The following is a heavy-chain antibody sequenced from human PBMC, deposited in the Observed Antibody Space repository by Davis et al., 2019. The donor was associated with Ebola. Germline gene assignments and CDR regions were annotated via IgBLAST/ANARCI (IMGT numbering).Heavy chain of an antibody. CDR3: ARHRSYYYDSSGYYLGYYFDY. D-gene: IGHD3-22*01. V-gene: IGHV4-59*08. Sequence: MPSETLSLTCAVYGGSFSGYYWSWIRQPPGKGLEWIGYIYYSGSTNYNPSLKSRVTISVDTSKNQFSLKLSSVTAADTAVFYCARHRSYYYDSSGYYLGYYFDYWGQGTLVTVSS. CDR2: IYYSGST. CDR1: GGSFSGYY. J-gene: IGHJ4*02.